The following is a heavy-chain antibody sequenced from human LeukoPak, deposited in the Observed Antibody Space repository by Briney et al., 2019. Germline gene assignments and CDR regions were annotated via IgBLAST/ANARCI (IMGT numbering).Heavy chain of an antibody. V-gene: IGHV3-23*01. CDR2: ISGRGGTT. D-gene: IGHD3-22*01. Sequence: GGSLRLSCAGSGFTFSSYAMSWVRQAPGKGLEWVSGISGRGGTTYYADSVKGRFTISRDNSKNTLYLQMNSLRAEDTAVYFCAGPSSGYFDTWGQGTLVTVSS. CDR1: GFTFSSYA. J-gene: IGHJ4*02. CDR3: AGPSSGYFDT.